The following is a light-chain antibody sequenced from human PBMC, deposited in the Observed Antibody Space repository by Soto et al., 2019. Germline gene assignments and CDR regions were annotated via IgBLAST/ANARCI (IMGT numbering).Light chain of an antibody. CDR1: QSVTSSSS. CDR3: EQYGSSRFT. V-gene: IGKV3-20*01. CDR2: GPS. Sequence: ELVLTQSPGTLYLSPGERATLSCRASQSVTSSSSLAWYQQKPGQAPRLLIYGPSSRATGVPDRFSGSDSGKDFTLIISRLEPEDFAVYYCEQYGSSRFTFGPGTKVDIK. J-gene: IGKJ3*01.